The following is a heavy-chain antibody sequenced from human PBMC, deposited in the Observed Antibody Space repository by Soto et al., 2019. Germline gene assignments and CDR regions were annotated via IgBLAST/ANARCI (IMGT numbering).Heavy chain of an antibody. D-gene: IGHD2-2*01. Sequence: PSETLSLTCAVYGGSFSGYYWSWIRQPPGKGLEWIGEINHSGSTNYNPSLKSRVTISVDTSKNQFSLKLSSVTAADTAVYFCVLERPSDRGPIDFWGQGTLVIVSS. CDR2: INHSGST. CDR1: GGSFSGYY. CDR3: VLERPSDRGPIDF. V-gene: IGHV4-34*01. J-gene: IGHJ4*02.